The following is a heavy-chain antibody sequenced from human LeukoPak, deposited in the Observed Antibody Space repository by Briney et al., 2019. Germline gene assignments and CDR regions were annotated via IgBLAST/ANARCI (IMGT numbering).Heavy chain of an antibody. J-gene: IGHJ4*02. CDR2: IIPIFGTA. CDR1: GGTFSSYA. CDR3: AARGLSYYFDY. D-gene: IGHD3-10*01. V-gene: IGHV1-69*01. Sequence: SVKVSCEASGGTFSSYAISWVRQDPGQGLEWMGGIIPIFGTANYAQKFQGRVTITADESTSTVYMELSSLRSEDTAVYYCAARGLSYYFDYWGQGTLVTVSS.